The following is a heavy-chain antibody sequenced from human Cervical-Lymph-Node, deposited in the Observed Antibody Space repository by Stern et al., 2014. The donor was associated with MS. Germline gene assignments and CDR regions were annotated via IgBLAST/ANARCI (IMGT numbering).Heavy chain of an antibody. D-gene: IGHD4-11*01. J-gene: IGHJ4*02. CDR2: ISYDVSKK. Sequence: VKLVESGGGVVQPGRSLRLSCAASGFSFTGHTMHWVRQAPGTGLARVTSISYDVSKKQYAGSVKGRFTISRDTSKNTLYLQMNSLRVEDTALYYCAREDYRNYSPHIDYWGQGTLVTVSS. V-gene: IGHV3-30-3*01. CDR1: GFSFTGHT. CDR3: AREDYRNYSPHIDY.